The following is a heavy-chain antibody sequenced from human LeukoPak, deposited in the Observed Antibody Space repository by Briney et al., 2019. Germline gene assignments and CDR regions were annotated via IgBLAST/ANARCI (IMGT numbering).Heavy chain of an antibody. V-gene: IGHV4-39*07. CDR3: ARGYGEPLLIEPRTSDYYYYYMDV. J-gene: IGHJ6*03. D-gene: IGHD4-17*01. CDR2: IYYSGST. CDR1: GGSISSSSYY. Sequence: PSETLSLTCTVSGGSISSSSYYWGWIRQPPGKGLEWIGSIYYSGSTYYNPSLKSRVTISVDTSKNQFSLKLSSVTAADTAVYYCARGYGEPLLIEPRTSDYYYYYMDVWGKGTTVTVSS.